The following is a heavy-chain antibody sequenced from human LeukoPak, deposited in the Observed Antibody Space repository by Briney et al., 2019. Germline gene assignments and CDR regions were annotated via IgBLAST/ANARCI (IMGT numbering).Heavy chain of an antibody. J-gene: IGHJ3*02. CDR2: INHSGGT. CDR1: GGSFSGFY. CDR3: ARDRATIAADAFDI. Sequence: SETLSLTCAVYGGSFSGFYWSWIRQPPGKGLEWIGDINHSGGTNYIPSLKSRVTISVDTSKNQFSLKLSSVTAADTAMYYCARDRATIAADAFDIWGQGTMVTVSS. D-gene: IGHD6-25*01. V-gene: IGHV4-34*01.